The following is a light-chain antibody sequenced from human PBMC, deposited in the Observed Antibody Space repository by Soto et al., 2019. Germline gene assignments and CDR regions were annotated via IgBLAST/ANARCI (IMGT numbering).Light chain of an antibody. CDR3: QQYDNLPLT. CDR2: DAS. J-gene: IGKJ4*01. Sequence: DIQITQSQSSLSASVGDRVTITCRARQSISSYLNWYQQKPGKAPKLLIYDASNLETGVPSRFSGSGSGTDFTFTISSLQPEDIATYYCQQYDNLPLTFGGGTNVDVK. CDR1: QSISSY. V-gene: IGKV1-33*01.